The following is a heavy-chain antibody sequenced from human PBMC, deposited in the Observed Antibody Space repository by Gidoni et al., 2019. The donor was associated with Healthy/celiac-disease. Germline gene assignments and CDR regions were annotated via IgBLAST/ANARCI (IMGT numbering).Heavy chain of an antibody. Sequence: QVQLQQWGAGLLNPSETLSLTCAVYGGSFSGYYWSWIRQPPGKGLEWIGEINHSGSTNYNPSLKSRVTISVDTSKNQFSLKLSSVTAADTAVYYCARTPDGPAADSAGAFDIWGQGTMVTVSS. CDR2: INHSGST. D-gene: IGHD6-13*01. CDR1: GGSFSGYY. J-gene: IGHJ3*02. CDR3: ARTPDGPAADSAGAFDI. V-gene: IGHV4-34*01.